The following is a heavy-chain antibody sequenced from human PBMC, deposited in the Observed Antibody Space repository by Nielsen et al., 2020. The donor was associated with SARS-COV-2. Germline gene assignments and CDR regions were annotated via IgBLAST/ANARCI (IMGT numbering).Heavy chain of an antibody. CDR2: IYYSGST. CDR3: ASDAHYYDSSGYLTEYFQH. CDR1: GGSISSGGYY. V-gene: IGHV4-31*03. D-gene: IGHD3-22*01. J-gene: IGHJ1*01. Sequence: SETLSLTCTVSGGSISSGGYYWSWIRQHPGKGLEWIGYIYYSGSTYYNPSLKSRVTISVDTSKNQFSLKLSSVTAADTAVYYCASDAHYYDSSGYLTEYFQHWGQGTLVTVSS.